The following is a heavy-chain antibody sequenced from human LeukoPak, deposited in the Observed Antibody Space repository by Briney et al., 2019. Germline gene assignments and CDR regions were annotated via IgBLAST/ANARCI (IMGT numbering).Heavy chain of an antibody. CDR3: ARGVERYSYGLPDAFDI. CDR2: ISAYNGNT. J-gene: IGHJ3*02. Sequence: GASVKVSCKASGYTFTSYGISWVRQAPGQGLEWMGWISAYNGNTNYAQKLQGRVTMTTDTSTSTAYMELRSLRSDDTAVYYCARGVERYSYGLPDAFDIWGQGTMVTVSS. V-gene: IGHV1-18*01. CDR1: GYTFTSYG. D-gene: IGHD5-18*01.